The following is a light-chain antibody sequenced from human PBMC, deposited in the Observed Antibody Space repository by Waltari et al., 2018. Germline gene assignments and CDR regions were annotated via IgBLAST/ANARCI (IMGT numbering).Light chain of an antibody. V-gene: IGLV1-51*02. CDR1: APNLGRNY. CDR2: ENN. J-gene: IGLJ3*02. Sequence: SVLPQPPSVSAAPGQKVTTPCPGSAPNLGRNYVSWYKQVPGTAPKLLIYENNKRPAGIRDRFSGSKSATSATLSITGLQPGDEADYYCGAWDTSLTVGVFGGGTKVTVL. CDR3: GAWDTSLTVGV.